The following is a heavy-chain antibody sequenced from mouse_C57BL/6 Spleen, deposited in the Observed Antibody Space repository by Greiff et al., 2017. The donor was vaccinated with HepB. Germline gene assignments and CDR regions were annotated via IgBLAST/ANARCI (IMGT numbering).Heavy chain of an antibody. V-gene: IGHV1-59*01. CDR3: ARSGYGSSYGYWYFDV. CDR2: IDPSDSYT. CDR1: GYTFTSYW. J-gene: IGHJ1*03. D-gene: IGHD1-1*01. Sequence: QVQLQQSGAELVRPGTSVKLSCKASGYTFTSYWMHWVKQRPGQGLEWIGVIDPSDSYTNYNQKFKGKATLTVDTSSSTAYMQLSSLTSEDSAVYYCARSGYGSSYGYWYFDVWGTGTTVTVSS.